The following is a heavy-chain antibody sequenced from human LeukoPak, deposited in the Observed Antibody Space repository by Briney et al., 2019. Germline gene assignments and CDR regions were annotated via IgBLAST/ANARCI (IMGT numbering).Heavy chain of an antibody. V-gene: IGHV3-48*01. J-gene: IGHJ4*02. CDR3: ARAAFTPVNYDY. Sequence: PGGSLRLSCAASQFTFSRYGMNWVRQAPGKGLEWVSYISSSGSTIYYADSVKGRFTISRDNVKNSLYLQMNSLRAEDTAIYYCARAAFTPVNYDYWGQGTLVTVSS. D-gene: IGHD6-19*01. CDR2: ISSSGSTI. CDR1: QFTFSRYG.